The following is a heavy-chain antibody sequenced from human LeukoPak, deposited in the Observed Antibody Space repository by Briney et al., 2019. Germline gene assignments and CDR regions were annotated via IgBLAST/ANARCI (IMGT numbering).Heavy chain of an antibody. CDR1: GFTFSDYS. CDR2: IGGRGDGI. CDR3: AREIPGRIAADC. D-gene: IGHD2-15*01. J-gene: IGHJ4*02. V-gene: IGHV3-48*01. Sequence: GGSLRLSCAASGFTFSDYSMNWVRQAPGKGLEWISYIGGRGDGISYADSVKGRFIVFRDNAKNSLFLQMNRLRGEDTAIYFCAREIPGRIAADCWGQGTLVTVSS.